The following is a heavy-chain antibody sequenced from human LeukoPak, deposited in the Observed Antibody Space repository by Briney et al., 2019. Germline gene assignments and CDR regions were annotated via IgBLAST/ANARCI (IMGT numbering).Heavy chain of an antibody. V-gene: IGHV1-18*01. CDR2: ISAYNGDT. Sequence: ASVKVSCKASGYTFTTYGNSWVRQAHGQGIEWMGWISAYNGDTNYAQKLQCRVTITTDTSTTTAYFVLRSLRSDDTAVYFFAIDRVDSSGYAFDYCGQGTLFTVSS. CDR3: AIDRVDSSGYAFDY. J-gene: IGHJ4*02. D-gene: IGHD3-22*01. CDR1: GYTFTTYG.